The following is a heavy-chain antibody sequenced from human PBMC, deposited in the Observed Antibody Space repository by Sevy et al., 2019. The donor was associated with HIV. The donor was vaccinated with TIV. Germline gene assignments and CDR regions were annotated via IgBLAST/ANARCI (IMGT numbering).Heavy chain of an antibody. CDR1: GYTFTSYG. CDR3: AREKGIAVGFNWFDP. D-gene: IGHD6-19*01. J-gene: IGHJ5*02. V-gene: IGHV1-18*04. Sequence: ASVKVSCKASGYTFTSYGISWVRQAPGQGLEWMGWISAYNGNTNYAQKLQGRVTMTTDTSTSTAYMELRSLRSDDTAVYYGAREKGIAVGFNWFDPWGQGTLVTVSS. CDR2: ISAYNGNT.